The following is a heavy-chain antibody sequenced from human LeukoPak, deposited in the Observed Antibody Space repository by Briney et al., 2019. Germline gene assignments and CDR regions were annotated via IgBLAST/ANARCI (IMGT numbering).Heavy chain of an antibody. J-gene: IGHJ6*02. V-gene: IGHV3-9*01. CDR1: GFTFDDYA. CDR3: AKVTWPYYYYYGMDV. CDR2: ISWNSGSI. Sequence: SLRLSCAASGFTFDDYAMHWVRQAPGKGLEWVSGISWNSGSIGYADSVKGRFTISRDNAKNSLYLQMNSLRAEDTALYYCAKVTWPYYYYYGMDVWGQGTTVTVSS.